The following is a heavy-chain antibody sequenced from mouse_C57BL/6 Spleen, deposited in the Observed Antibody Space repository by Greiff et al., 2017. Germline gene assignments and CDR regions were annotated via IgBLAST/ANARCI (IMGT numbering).Heavy chain of an antibody. CDR3: ARANLAMDY. CDR1: GFTFSSYA. Sequence: DVQLVESGGGLVKPGGSLKLSCAASGFTFSSYAMSWVRQTPEKRLEWVATTSDGGSYTYYPDNVQGRFTISRDKAKNNLYLQMSHLKSEDTSMYYCARANLAMDYWGQGTSVTVSS. D-gene: IGHD4-1*01. J-gene: IGHJ4*01. V-gene: IGHV5-4*01. CDR2: TSDGGSYT.